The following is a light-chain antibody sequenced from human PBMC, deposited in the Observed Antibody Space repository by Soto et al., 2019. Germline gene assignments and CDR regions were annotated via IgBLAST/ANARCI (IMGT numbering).Light chain of an antibody. CDR1: QSVSNNY. CDR3: QQYCSSGT. V-gene: IGKV3-20*01. J-gene: IGKJ1*01. CDR2: GAS. Sequence: IVLTQYKGTLSLSPGETAPLSCRASQSVSNNYLAWYQQKPGQAPRLLIYGASNRATGIPDRFSGSGSGTDFTLTISRLEAEDFAVYYCQQYCSSGTFGQGTKVDI.